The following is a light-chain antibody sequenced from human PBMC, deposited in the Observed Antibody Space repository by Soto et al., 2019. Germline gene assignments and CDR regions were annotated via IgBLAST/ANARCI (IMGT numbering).Light chain of an antibody. V-gene: IGKV3-20*01. Sequence: EIVLTQSPGTLSLSPGERATLSCRASQSVSSSYLAWYQQKPGQAPRLLIYGASSRDTGIPDRFSGSGSGTDFTVAISRVEGEDFAVYYCQEYGSSAFTFGPGTKVDIK. CDR3: QEYGSSAFT. CDR1: QSVSSSY. CDR2: GAS. J-gene: IGKJ3*01.